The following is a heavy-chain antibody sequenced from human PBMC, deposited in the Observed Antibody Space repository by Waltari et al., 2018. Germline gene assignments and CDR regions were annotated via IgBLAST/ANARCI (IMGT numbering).Heavy chain of an antibody. J-gene: IGHJ6*03. V-gene: IGHV4-59*01. CDR1: GGSISSSY. D-gene: IGHD2-21*01. Sequence: QVQLQESGPGLVKPSETLSLTCTVSGGSISSSYWSWIRQPPGKGLEWIGYIYYSGSTNYNPSLKSRVTISVDTSKNQFSLKLSSVTAADTAVYYCAREGVGGGDCPTPDLCYYYMDVWGKGTTVTVSS. CDR2: IYYSGST. CDR3: AREGVGGGDCPTPDLCYYYMDV.